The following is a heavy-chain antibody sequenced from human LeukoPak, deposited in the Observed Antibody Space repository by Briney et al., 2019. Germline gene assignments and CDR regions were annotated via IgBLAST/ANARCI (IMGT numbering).Heavy chain of an antibody. Sequence: GGSLRLSCAASGFTFSNAWLSWVRQAPGKGLEWVGRIKSKTDGGTTDYAAPVKGRFTISRDDSKNTLYLQMNSLKAEDTAVYYCTTGFRLGYYFDYWGQGTLVTVSS. CDR3: TTGFRLGYYFDY. J-gene: IGHJ4*02. D-gene: IGHD3-16*01. CDR2: IKSKTDGGTT. V-gene: IGHV3-15*01. CDR1: GFTFSNAW.